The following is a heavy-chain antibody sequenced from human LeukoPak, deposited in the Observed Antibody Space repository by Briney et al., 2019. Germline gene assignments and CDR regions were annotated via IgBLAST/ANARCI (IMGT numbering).Heavy chain of an antibody. V-gene: IGHV3-30*02. Sequence: PGGSLRLSCTASGFSFSSSAMHWVRQAPGKGLEWVTFIRYDGSHKYYADSVRGRFTISRDTSTNTLYLQMNSLRSEDTAVYYCAKGAAYTSLDIWGHGTMVTVPS. CDR3: AKGAAYTSLDI. CDR2: IRYDGSHK. D-gene: IGHD6-25*01. J-gene: IGHJ3*02. CDR1: GFSFSSSA.